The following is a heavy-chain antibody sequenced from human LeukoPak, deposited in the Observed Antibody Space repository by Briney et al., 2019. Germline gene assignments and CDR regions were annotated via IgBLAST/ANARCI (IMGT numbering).Heavy chain of an antibody. CDR1: GFTPSSHK. V-gene: IGHV3-21*04. Sequence: TGGSLRISCAAPGFTPSSHKKNWGRPAPGKGPEGVSSNSTSSSYIYYADSVKGRFTISRDNAKNSLYLQMNSLRAEDTALYHCARDSDYYDSSGQPLDYWGQGTLVTVSS. CDR3: ARDSDYYDSSGQPLDY. J-gene: IGHJ4*02. CDR2: NSTSSSYI. D-gene: IGHD3-22*01.